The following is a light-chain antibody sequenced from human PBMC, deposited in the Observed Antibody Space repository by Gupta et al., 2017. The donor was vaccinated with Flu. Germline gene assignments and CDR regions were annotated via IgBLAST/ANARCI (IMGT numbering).Light chain of an antibody. CDR3: QQYTTFPIT. V-gene: IGKV1-16*01. J-gene: IGKJ4*01. CDR1: QGVSNS. Sequence: DIQLTQSPASLSASLGDRATLTWRASQGVSNSLAWFQQKPGKAPRLLIYSASSRKSGVPPRFSGSGFGTDFTLTISSLQPEDFATYYCQQYTTFPITFGRGTKVEIK. CDR2: SAS.